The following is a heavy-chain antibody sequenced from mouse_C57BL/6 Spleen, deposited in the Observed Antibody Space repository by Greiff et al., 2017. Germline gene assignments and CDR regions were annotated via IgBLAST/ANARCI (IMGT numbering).Heavy chain of an antibody. Sequence: QVQLQQPGAELVRPWSSVKLSCTASGYTFTSYWMDWVKQRPGQGLEWIGNIYPSDSATHYNQKFKDKATLTVDKSSSTAYMQLSSLTSEDSAVYYCARNGYYYFDYWGQGTTLTVSS. CDR3: ARNGYYYFDY. CDR2: IYPSDSAT. V-gene: IGHV1-61*01. D-gene: IGHD2-3*01. CDR1: GYTFTSYW. J-gene: IGHJ2*01.